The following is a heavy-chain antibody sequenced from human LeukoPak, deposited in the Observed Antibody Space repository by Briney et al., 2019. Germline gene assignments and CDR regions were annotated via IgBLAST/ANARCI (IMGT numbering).Heavy chain of an antibody. D-gene: IGHD6-13*01. V-gene: IGHV4-59*08. CDR3: ARLPRGIAAAGKGDFDN. CDR2: IYYSGST. J-gene: IGHJ4*02. CDR1: GGSISSHY. Sequence: SETLSLTCTVAGGSISSHYWSWIRQPPGKGLEWIGYIYYSGSTNYNPSLKSRVTISVDTSKNQFSLKLSSVTAADTAVYYCARLPRGIAAAGKGDFDNWGQGTLVTVSS.